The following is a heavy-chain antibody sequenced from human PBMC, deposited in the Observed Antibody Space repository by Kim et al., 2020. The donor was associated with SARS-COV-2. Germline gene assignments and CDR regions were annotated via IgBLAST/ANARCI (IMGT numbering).Heavy chain of an antibody. D-gene: IGHD2-2*01. Sequence: GGSLILSCAASGFTFSDYYMSWIRQAPGKGLEWVSYISSSSSYTNYADSVKGRFTISRDNAKNSLYLQMNSLRAEDTAVYYCARLPSTSYWVGIDYWGQGTLVTVSS. CDR3: ARLPSTSYWVGIDY. V-gene: IGHV3-11*03. CDR2: ISSSSSYT. CDR1: GFTFSDYY. J-gene: IGHJ4*02.